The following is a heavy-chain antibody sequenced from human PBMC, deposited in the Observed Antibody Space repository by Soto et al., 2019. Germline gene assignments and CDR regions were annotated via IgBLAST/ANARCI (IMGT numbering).Heavy chain of an antibody. CDR1: GFTFGSYA. J-gene: IGHJ4*02. D-gene: IGHD1-26*01. CDR3: AGVEDEGGSFFD. CDR2: ISYDGFNR. Sequence: QVHLVESGGGMVQPGRSLRLSCAASGFTFGSYAMHWVRQAPGGALEWVAVISYDGFNRYYAESVKGRFTISRDNSKNTLYLQMDNLKPDDAAVYFCAGVEDEGGSFFDWGQGTLVTVSS. V-gene: IGHV3-30*01.